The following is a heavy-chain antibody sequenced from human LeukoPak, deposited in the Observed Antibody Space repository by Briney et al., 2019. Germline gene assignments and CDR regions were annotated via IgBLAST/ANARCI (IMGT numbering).Heavy chain of an antibody. D-gene: IGHD3-10*01. CDR2: IYTSGST. J-gene: IGHJ4*02. CDR3: ARDPGYYGSGSRGAFDY. Sequence: PSETLSLTCTVSGGSISSGDFYWSWIRQPAGKGLEWIGRIYTSGSTNYNPSLQSRVTISVDTSKNQFSLRLSSVTAADTAVYYCARDPGYYGSGSRGAFDYWGQGTLVTVSS. V-gene: IGHV4-61*02. CDR1: GGSISSGDFY.